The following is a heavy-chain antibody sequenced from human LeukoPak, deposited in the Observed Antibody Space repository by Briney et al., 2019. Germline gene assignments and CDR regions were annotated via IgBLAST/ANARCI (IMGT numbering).Heavy chain of an antibody. CDR2: INHSGST. D-gene: IGHD2-8*01. CDR3: ARGPRYCTNGVCSRVRNYFDY. CDR1: GGSFSGYY. J-gene: IGHJ4*02. Sequence: SETLSLTCAVYGGSFSGYYWSWIRQPPGKGLGWIGEINHSGSTNYNPSLKSRVTISVDTSKNQFSLKLSSVTAADTAVYYCARGPRYCTNGVCSRVRNYFDYWGQGTLVTVSS. V-gene: IGHV4-34*01.